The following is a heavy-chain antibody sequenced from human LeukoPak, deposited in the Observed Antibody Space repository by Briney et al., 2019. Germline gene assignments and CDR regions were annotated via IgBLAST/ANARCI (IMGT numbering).Heavy chain of an antibody. V-gene: IGHV3-48*03. D-gene: IGHD5-18*01. CDR3: ARDGVDTAMVAPLWVGYYGMDV. CDR1: GFTFSSYE. J-gene: IGHJ6*02. CDR2: ISSSGSTI. Sequence: GGSLRLSCAASGFTFSSYEMNWVRQAPGKGLERVSYISSSGSTIYYADSVKGRFTISRDNAKNSLSLQMNSLRAEDTAVYYCARDGVDTAMVAPLWVGYYGMDVWGQGTTVTVSS.